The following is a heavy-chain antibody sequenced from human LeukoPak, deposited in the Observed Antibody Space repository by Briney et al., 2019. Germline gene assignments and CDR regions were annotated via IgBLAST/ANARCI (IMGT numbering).Heavy chain of an antibody. CDR1: GGTFSSYA. Sequence: ASVKVSCKASGGTFSSYAISWVRQAPGQGLEWMGWINPNSGGTNYAQKFQGRVTMTRDTSISTAYMELSRLRSDDTAVYYCARDNYYYDSSAPDYWGQGTLVTVSS. CDR2: INPNSGGT. D-gene: IGHD3-22*01. CDR3: ARDNYYYDSSAPDY. J-gene: IGHJ4*02. V-gene: IGHV1-2*02.